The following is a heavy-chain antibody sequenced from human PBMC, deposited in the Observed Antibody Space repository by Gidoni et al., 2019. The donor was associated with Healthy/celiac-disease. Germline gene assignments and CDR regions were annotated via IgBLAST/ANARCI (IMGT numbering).Heavy chain of an antibody. CDR2: IYPGDHHT. V-gene: IGHV5-51*01. CDR1: GSSFTSYW. D-gene: IGHD5-12*01. J-gene: IGHJ4*02. CDR3: ARLVPEMATTYCCDY. Sequence: EVQLVQSGAEVKKPGESLKTSFTGSGSSFTSYWIGWVLQMPGKGLEWMGIIYPGDHHTRYSPSFQGQVTISADKSISTAYLQWSSLRASDTAMYYCARLVPEMATTYCCDYWGQGTLVTVSS.